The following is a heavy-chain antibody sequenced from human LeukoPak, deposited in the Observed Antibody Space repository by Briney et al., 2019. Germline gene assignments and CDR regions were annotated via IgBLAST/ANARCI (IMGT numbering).Heavy chain of an antibody. V-gene: IGHV3-7*04. Sequence: GGSLRLSCAASGFTFSSYWMSWVGQAPGKGLEWVANIKQDGSEKYYVDSVKGRFTISRDNAKNSLYLQMNSLRAEDTAVYYCARDQVSIAAAALDYWGQGTLVTVSS. CDR1: GFTFSSYW. J-gene: IGHJ4*02. D-gene: IGHD6-13*01. CDR2: IKQDGSEK. CDR3: ARDQVSIAAAALDY.